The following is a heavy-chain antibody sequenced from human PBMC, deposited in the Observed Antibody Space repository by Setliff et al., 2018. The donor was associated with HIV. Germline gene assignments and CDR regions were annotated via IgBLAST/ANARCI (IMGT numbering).Heavy chain of an antibody. CDR3: AMLDTSDYFRNNWFDS. J-gene: IGHJ5*01. V-gene: IGHV4-39*01. CDR1: GGSIDSSDYY. Sequence: SLTCSVSGGSIDSSDYYWGWIRQPPGKGLEWIGTVYYTGSTFYNPSLESRVTISVDTSKNQFSLKLRSVTATDTTVYYCAMLDTSDYFRNNWFDSWGQGTLVTVSS. D-gene: IGHD3-22*01. CDR2: VYYTGST.